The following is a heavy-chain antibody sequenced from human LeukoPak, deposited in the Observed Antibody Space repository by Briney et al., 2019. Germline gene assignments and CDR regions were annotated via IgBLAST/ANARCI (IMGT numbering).Heavy chain of an antibody. CDR1: GFTFSSYW. D-gene: IGHD3-10*02. Sequence: GGCLRLSCAASGFTFSSYWMSWVHQAAGKGLEWVVNIKQDGSEKYYVDSVKGRFTISRDNAKNSLYLQTNSLRAEHMAVYYCAWECSSGLWSPPHEFYMHGWREESDDTVSS. J-gene: IGHJ6*03. CDR3: AWECSSGLWSPPHEFYMHG. V-gene: IGHV3-7*01. CDR2: IKQDGSEK.